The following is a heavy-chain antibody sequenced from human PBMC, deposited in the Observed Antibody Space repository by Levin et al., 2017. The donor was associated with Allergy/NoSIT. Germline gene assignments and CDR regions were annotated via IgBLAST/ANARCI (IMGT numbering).Heavy chain of an antibody. CDR1: GASVNTYY. V-gene: IGHV4-59*02. CDR2: IHYSENT. D-gene: IGHD2-2*01. CDR3: ARGTFLFQLLKPEF. J-gene: IGHJ4*02. Sequence: SETLSLTCTVSGASVNTYYFSWIRHLPGRGLEWLGHIHYSENTNYNPSLRGRVTMSLDTSKNQFSLKLTSVTAADTAVYYCARGTFLFQLLKPEFWGQGSLVTVSS.